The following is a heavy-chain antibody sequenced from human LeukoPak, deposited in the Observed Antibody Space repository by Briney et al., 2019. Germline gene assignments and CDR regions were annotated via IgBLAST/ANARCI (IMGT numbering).Heavy chain of an antibody. J-gene: IGHJ6*03. CDR1: GGTFSSYA. V-gene: IGHV1-69*05. Sequence: SVKVSCKASGGTFSSYAISWVRQAPGQGLEWMGGIIPIFGTANYAQKFQGRVTITTDESTSTAYMELSSLRSEDTAVYYCARRRSQDCSSTSCYYYMDVWGKGTTVTVSS. CDR3: ARRRSQDCSSTSCYYYMDV. CDR2: IIPIFGTA. D-gene: IGHD2-2*01.